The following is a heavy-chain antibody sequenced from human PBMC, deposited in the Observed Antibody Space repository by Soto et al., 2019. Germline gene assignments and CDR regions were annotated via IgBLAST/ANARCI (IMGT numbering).Heavy chain of an antibody. V-gene: IGHV1-69*02. D-gene: IGHD3-22*01. CDR1: GGTFSSYT. CDR3: ARPETWFD. Sequence: QVQLVQSGAEVKKPGSSVKVSCKASGGTFSSYTISWVRQAPGQGLEWMGRIIPNLGIANYAQKFQGRVTITADKSTSTAYMELSSLRSEDTAVYCCARPETWFDWGQGTLVTVSS. J-gene: IGHJ4*02. CDR2: IIPNLGIA.